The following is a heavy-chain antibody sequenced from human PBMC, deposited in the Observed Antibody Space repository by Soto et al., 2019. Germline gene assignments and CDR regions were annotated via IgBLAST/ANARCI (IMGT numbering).Heavy chain of an antibody. V-gene: IGHV3-72*01. CDR2: TRNKANSYTT. Sequence: GGSLRLSCAASGFTFSDHYMDWVRQAPGKGLEWVGRTRNKANSYTTEYAASVKGRFTISRDDSKNSLYLQMNSLKTEDTAVYYCARGVIAARPTWGYYMDVWGKGTTVTVSS. D-gene: IGHD6-6*01. J-gene: IGHJ6*03. CDR3: ARGVIAARPTWGYYMDV. CDR1: GFTFSDHY.